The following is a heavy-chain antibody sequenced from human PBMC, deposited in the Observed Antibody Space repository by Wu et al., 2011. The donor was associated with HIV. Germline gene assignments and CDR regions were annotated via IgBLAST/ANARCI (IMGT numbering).Heavy chain of an antibody. Sequence: QVLLVQSGAEVKKPGSSVKVSCKTSGGTLSTYTISWVRQAPGQGLEWMGGITPIYGTADYAQKFQGRVTITADKSTSTDYMELSSLRSEDTAIYYCARGYCTSTNCYNDAFDIWGQGTMVSVSS. CDR2: ITPIYGTA. CDR3: ARGYCTSTNCYNDAFDI. CDR1: GGTLSTYT. J-gene: IGHJ3*02. D-gene: IGHD2-2*02. V-gene: IGHV1-69*14.